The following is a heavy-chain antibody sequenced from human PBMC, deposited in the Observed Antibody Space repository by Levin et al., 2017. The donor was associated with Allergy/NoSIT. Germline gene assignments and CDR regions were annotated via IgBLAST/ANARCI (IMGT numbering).Heavy chain of an antibody. CDR2: IYPGDSDT. J-gene: IGHJ4*02. CDR3: ARHRIVGATKSPFDY. D-gene: IGHD1-26*01. V-gene: IGHV5-51*01. Sequence: GGSLRLSCKGAGYTFTTYWIAWVRQMPGKGMEWVGIIYPGDSDTRYSPSFQGQVTISADKSISTAYLQWSSLKASDTAMYYCARHRIVGATKSPFDYWGQGSLVTVSS. CDR1: GYTFTTYW.